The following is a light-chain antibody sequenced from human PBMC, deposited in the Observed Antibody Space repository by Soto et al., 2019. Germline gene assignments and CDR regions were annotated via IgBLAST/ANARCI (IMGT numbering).Light chain of an antibody. Sequence: DIQLTQSPSFLSASVGDRVTITCRASQGISSYLAWYQQKAGKAPKLLIYAASTLQSGVPSRFSGSGSGTEFTLTISSLQPEDFATYYCQQLSSYPRTFGGGTKVEIK. V-gene: IGKV1-9*01. CDR1: QGISSY. J-gene: IGKJ4*01. CDR2: AAS. CDR3: QQLSSYPRT.